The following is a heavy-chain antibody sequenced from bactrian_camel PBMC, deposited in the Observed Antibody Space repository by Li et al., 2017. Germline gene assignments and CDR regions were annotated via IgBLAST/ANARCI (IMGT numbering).Heavy chain of an antibody. J-gene: IGHJ4*01. Sequence: HVQLVESGGGSVQAGGALRLSCTASGPDLNFACMGWFRQAPAKEREVVAVIARIGTTAYADSVKGRFTISKDNAKATVYLQVNSLKTEDTGVYYCATARLNGYRLWGQGTQVTVS. D-gene: IGHD2*01. CDR1: GPDLNFAC. V-gene: IGHV3S53*01. CDR2: IARIGTT. CDR3: ATARLNGYRL.